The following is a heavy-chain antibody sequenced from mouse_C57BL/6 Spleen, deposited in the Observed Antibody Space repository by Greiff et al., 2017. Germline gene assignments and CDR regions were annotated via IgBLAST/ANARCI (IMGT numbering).Heavy chain of an antibody. CDR2: ILPGSGST. Sequence: QVQLQQSGAELMKPGASVKLSCKATGYTFTGYWIEWVKQRPGHGLEWIGEILPGSGSTNYTEKFKGKATFTADTSSNTAYMQLSSLTTEDSAIYYCARRGAGYYARDYWGQGTSVTVSS. V-gene: IGHV1-9*01. J-gene: IGHJ4*01. CDR3: ARRGAGYYARDY. D-gene: IGHD3-3*01. CDR1: GYTFTGYW.